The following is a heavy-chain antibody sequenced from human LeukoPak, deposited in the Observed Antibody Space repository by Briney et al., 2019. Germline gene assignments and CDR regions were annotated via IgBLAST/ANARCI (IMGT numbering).Heavy chain of an antibody. CDR2: IYYSGYA. J-gene: IGHJ6*03. CDR3: ARAHMITSYYYYYYMDV. V-gene: IGHV4-39*07. Sequence: SETLSLTCTVSGGSISSSSYYWGWIRQPPGKGLEWIGSIYYSGYAYYNPSVESRVTISVDTSKNQFSLKLSSVTAADTAVYYCARAHMITSYYYYYYMDVWGKGTTVTVSS. CDR1: GGSISSSSYY. D-gene: IGHD3-16*01.